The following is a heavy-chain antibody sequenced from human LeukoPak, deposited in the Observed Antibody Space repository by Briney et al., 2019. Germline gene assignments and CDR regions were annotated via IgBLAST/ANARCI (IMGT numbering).Heavy chain of an antibody. Sequence: PSETLSLTCAVYGGSFSGYYWSWIRQPPGKGLEWIGEINHSGSTNYNPPLKSRVTISVDTSKNQSSLKLSSVTAADTAVYCCARGRLRRFDYWGQGTLVTVSS. D-gene: IGHD5-12*01. CDR2: INHSGST. CDR1: GGSFSGYY. J-gene: IGHJ4*02. V-gene: IGHV4-34*01. CDR3: ARGRLRRFDY.